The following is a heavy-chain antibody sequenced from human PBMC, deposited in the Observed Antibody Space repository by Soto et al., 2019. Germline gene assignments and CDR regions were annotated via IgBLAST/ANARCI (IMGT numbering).Heavy chain of an antibody. J-gene: IGHJ6*02. V-gene: IGHV1-46*01. D-gene: IGHD1-26*01. CDR2: INPSGGST. CDR3: AREVVGATIRLYGMDV. CDR1: GYTFTSYY. Sequence: VSVKVSCKASGYTFTSYYMHWVRQAPGQGLEWMGIINPSGGSTSYAQKFQGRVTMTRDTSTSTVYMELSSLRSEDTAVYYCAREVVGATIRLYGMDVWGQGTTVTSP.